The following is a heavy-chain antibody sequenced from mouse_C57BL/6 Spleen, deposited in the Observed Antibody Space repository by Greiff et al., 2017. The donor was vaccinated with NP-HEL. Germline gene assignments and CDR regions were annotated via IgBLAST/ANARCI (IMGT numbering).Heavy chain of an antibody. Sequence: EVMLVESGAELVRPGASVKLSCTASGFNIKDYYMHWVKQRPEQGLEWIGRIDPEDGDTEYAPKFQGKATMTADTSSNTAYLQLSSLTSEDTAVYYCTTGGRGYDREVDDYWGQGTTLTVSS. D-gene: IGHD2-2*01. CDR1: GFNIKDYY. CDR2: IDPEDGDT. CDR3: TTGGRGYDREVDDY. V-gene: IGHV14-1*01. J-gene: IGHJ2*01.